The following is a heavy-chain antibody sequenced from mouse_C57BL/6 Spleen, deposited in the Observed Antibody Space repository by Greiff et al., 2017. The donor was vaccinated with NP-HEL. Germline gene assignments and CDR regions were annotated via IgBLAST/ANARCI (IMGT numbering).Heavy chain of an antibody. J-gene: IGHJ3*01. D-gene: IGHD2-1*01. V-gene: IGHV1-80*01. Sequence: VQLQQSGAELVKPGASVKISCKASGHAFSSYWMNWVKQRPGKGLEWIGQIYPGDGDTNYNGKFKGKATLTADKSSSTAYMQLSSLTSEDSAVYFCARGGDYGNYVPFAYWGQGTLVTVSA. CDR1: GHAFSSYW. CDR3: ARGGDYGNYVPFAY. CDR2: IYPGDGDT.